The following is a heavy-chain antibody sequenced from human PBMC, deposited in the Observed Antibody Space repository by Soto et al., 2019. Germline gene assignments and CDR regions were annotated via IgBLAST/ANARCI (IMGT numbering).Heavy chain of an antibody. D-gene: IGHD3-10*01. CDR3: AREGSTYGSTFDD. J-gene: IGHJ4*02. CDR1: EYTLTTYA. V-gene: IGHV1-3*01. Sequence: GASVKVSCKASEYTLTTYAVHWVRQAPGQRLEWMGWIDAGNGNTKYSQKFQGRVTVTTDTSASTVYMELSSLRSEDTAVYYCAREGSTYGSTFDDWGQGTLVTVSS. CDR2: IDAGNGNT.